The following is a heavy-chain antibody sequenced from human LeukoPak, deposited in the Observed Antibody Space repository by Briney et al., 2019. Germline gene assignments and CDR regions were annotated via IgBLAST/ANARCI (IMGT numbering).Heavy chain of an antibody. V-gene: IGHV4-59*12. CDR1: GGSISSYY. Sequence: PSETLSLTCAVYGGSISSYYWSWIRQPPGKGLEWIGYIYYSGSTNYNPSLKSRVTISLDTSKNQFSLKVISMTAADTAAYYCMKSGGYGLIRICGRGTMVTVSS. CDR3: MKSGGYGLIRI. D-gene: IGHD3-22*01. J-gene: IGHJ3*02. CDR2: IYYSGST.